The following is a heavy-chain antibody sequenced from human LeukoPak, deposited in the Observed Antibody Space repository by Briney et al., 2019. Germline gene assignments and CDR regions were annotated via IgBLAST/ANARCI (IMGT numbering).Heavy chain of an antibody. Sequence: WVRQPPGKGLEWIGSIYYSGSTYYNPSLKSRVTISVDTSKSQVSLKLSSVTAADTAVYYCANIERYYYYMDVWGKGTTVTVSS. D-gene: IGHD5-12*01. V-gene: IGHV4-39*01. CDR3: ANIERYYYYMDV. CDR2: IYYSGST. J-gene: IGHJ6*03.